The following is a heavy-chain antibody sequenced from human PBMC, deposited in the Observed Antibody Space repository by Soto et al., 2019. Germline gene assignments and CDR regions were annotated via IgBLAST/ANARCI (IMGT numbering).Heavy chain of an antibody. D-gene: IGHD6-13*01. CDR2: IKQDGSEK. CDR3: ARIASAGRGWDV. CDR1: GFTFSSYW. V-gene: IGHV3-7*01. J-gene: IGHJ6*02. Sequence: EVQLVKSGGGLVQPGGSLRLSCAASGFTFSSYWMSWVRQAPVKGLEWVGNIKQDGSEKNYVDFVEGRFTISRDNAENSLYLQMNSLRAEDTAVYYCARIASAGRGWDVWGQGTTVVVSS.